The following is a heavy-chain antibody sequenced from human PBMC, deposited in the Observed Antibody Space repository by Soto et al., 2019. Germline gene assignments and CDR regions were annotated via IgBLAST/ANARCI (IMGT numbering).Heavy chain of an antibody. D-gene: IGHD1-26*01. CDR3: ASSGPLYSAVTARDY. Sequence: PSETLCLTCAVSGGSIGSSNWWSWVRQPPGKGLEWIGEIYHSGSTSYNPSLKSRVTMSMDKSNNSFSMKLASVTAADTAVYFCASSGPLYSAVTARDYWGPGLLVTVSS. CDR1: GGSIGSSNW. CDR2: IYHSGST. V-gene: IGHV4-4*02. J-gene: IGHJ4*02.